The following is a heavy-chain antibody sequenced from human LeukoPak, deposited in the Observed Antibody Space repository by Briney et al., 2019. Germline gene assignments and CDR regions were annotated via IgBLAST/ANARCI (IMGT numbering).Heavy chain of an antibody. CDR2: FDPEDGET. J-gene: IGHJ4*02. Sequence: ASVKLSCKVSGYTLTELSMHWVRQAPGKGLEWMGGFDPEDGETIYAQKFQGRVTMTEDTSTDTAYMELSSLRSEDTAVYYCATDLGSKYYYDSSGSGDYWGQGTLVTVSS. CDR1: GYTLTELS. V-gene: IGHV1-24*01. CDR3: ATDLGSKYYYDSSGSGDY. D-gene: IGHD3-22*01.